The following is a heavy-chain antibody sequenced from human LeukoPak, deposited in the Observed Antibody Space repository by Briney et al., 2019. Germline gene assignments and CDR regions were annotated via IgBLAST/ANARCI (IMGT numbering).Heavy chain of an antibody. D-gene: IGHD6-13*01. CDR3: ARTATSGYSSGWFTSYYYYGMDV. CDR1: GYTFTGYY. J-gene: IGHJ6*02. V-gene: IGHV1-2*02. CDR2: INPNSGGT. Sequence: ASVKVSCKASGYTFTGYYMHWVRQAPGQGLEWMGWINPNSGGTNYAQKFQGRVTMTRDTSISTAYMELSRLRSDDTAVYYCARTATSGYSSGWFTSYYYYGMDVWGQGTTVTVSS.